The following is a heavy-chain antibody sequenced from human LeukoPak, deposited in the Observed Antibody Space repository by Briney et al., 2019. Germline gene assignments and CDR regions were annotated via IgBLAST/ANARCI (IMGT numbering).Heavy chain of an antibody. D-gene: IGHD4-17*01. J-gene: IGHJ4*02. V-gene: IGHV3-23*01. Sequence: GGSLRLSCAASGFTFSSYAMSWVRQAPGKGLEWVSDIRGGAGNPYYADSVKGRFTISRDISKHTLYLQMTSLRAEDTAVYYCAKRRTTVITMDYFDYWGQGTLVTVSS. CDR3: AKRRTTVITMDYFDY. CDR2: IRGGAGNP. CDR1: GFTFSSYA.